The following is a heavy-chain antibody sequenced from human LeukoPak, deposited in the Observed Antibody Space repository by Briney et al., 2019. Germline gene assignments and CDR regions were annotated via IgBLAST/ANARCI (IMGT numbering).Heavy chain of an antibody. CDR3: AKGPSTGITDY. V-gene: IGHV3-23*01. J-gene: IGHJ4*02. D-gene: IGHD1-1*01. CDR1: GFTFSSYA. CDR2: ISGSGVST. Sequence: PGGSLRLSCAPSGFTFSSYAMRWVRQAPGEGLEWISTISGSGVSTYYADSVKGRFTISRDNSKNTLYLQMNSLRAEDTAVYYCAKGPSTGITDYWGQGTRVTVSS.